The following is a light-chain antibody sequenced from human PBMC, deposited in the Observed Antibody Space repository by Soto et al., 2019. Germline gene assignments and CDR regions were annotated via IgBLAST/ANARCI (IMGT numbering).Light chain of an antibody. Sequence: EIEMTQSPSTLSASLEDRVTITFRASQSISSWLAWYQQKPGKAPKLLIYDASSLESGVPSRLSGSGSGTEFTLTISSLQPDDFATYYCQQYNSYPKTFGQRAKVDI. CDR3: QQYNSYPKT. V-gene: IGKV1-5*01. J-gene: IGKJ1*01. CDR2: DAS. CDR1: QSISSW.